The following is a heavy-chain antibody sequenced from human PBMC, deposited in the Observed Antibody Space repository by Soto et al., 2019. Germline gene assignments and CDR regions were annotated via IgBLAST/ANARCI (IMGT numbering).Heavy chain of an antibody. Sequence: QVTLKESGPALVKPTETLTLTCTVSGFSLTTGKMGVSWIRQPPGKALEWLAHIFSDNERSYSTSLQGRLTLSKDTSGSQVVLSMTNVDPVDTATYYCARMKVDSYPFFFAMDVWGQGHTVTVSS. CDR2: IFSDNER. D-gene: IGHD3-9*01. CDR1: GFSLTTGKMG. V-gene: IGHV2-26*01. CDR3: ARMKVDSYPFFFAMDV. J-gene: IGHJ6*02.